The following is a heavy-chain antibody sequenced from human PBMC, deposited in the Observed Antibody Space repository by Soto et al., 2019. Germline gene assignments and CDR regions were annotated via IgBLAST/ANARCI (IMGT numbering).Heavy chain of an antibody. CDR1: GYTFTSHS. J-gene: IGHJ4*02. V-gene: IGHV1-18*04. CDR3: ARDRPNAGPSFRLKY. Sequence: QVQLVQSGAEVKTPGASVKVSCKASGYTFTSHSITWVRQAPGQGLEWMGWIGAHNSDTAYAQRVQGRVTMTTDTSTSTAYMELRSLRSDDTAVYYCARDRPNAGPSFRLKYWGQGTRVTVSS. CDR2: IGAHNSDT. D-gene: IGHD2-8*01.